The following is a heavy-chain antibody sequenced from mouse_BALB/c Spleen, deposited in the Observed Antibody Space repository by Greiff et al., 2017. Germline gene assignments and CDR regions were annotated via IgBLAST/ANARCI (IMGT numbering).Heavy chain of an antibody. J-gene: IGHJ4*01. CDR2: IWAGGST. Sequence: QVQLQQSGPGLVAPSQSLSITCTVSGFSLTSYGVHWVRQPPGKGLEWLGVIWAGGSTNYNSALMSRLSISKDNSKSQVFLKMNSLQTDDTAMYYCARDRNCHGGAMDYWGQGTSVTVSS. CDR1: GFSLTSYG. CDR3: ARDRNCHGGAMDY. V-gene: IGHV2-9*02.